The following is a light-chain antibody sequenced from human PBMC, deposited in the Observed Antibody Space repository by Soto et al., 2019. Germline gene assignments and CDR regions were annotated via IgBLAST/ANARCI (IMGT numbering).Light chain of an antibody. CDR2: GAS. Sequence: EIVMTQSAATPSVSPGERATLSCRASQSVGSGLSWYQQKPDQAPRLLIYGASTRATGIPARFSGSGSGTEFTLTISSLQSEDFAAYYCQQYNSWTPIPFCQGAKVDNK. CDR1: QSVGSG. CDR3: QQYNSWTPIP. V-gene: IGKV3-15*01. J-gene: IGKJ1*01.